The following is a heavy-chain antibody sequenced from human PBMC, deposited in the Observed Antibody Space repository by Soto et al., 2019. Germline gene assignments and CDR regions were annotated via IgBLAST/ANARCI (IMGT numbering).Heavy chain of an antibody. J-gene: IGHJ6*03. CDR1: GYTFTSYA. CDR2: INAGNGNT. CDR3: ARDGYCSGGSCYSSHSYYYYMDV. D-gene: IGHD2-15*01. V-gene: IGHV1-3*01. Sequence: GASVKVSCKASGYTFTSYAMHWVRQAPGQRLEWMGWINAGNGNTKYSQKFQGRVTITRDTSASTAYMELSSLRSEDTAVYYCARDGYCSGGSCYSSHSYYYYMDVWGKGTTVTVSS.